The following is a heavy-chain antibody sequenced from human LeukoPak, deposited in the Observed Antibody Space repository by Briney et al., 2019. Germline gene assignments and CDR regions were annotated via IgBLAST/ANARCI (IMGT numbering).Heavy chain of an antibody. J-gene: IGHJ4*02. D-gene: IGHD3-10*01. V-gene: IGHV1-2*02. Sequence: ASVKVSCKASGYTFTGYYMHWVRQAPGQGLEWMGWINPNSGGTNYAQKFQGRVTMTRDTSISTAYMELSRLRSDDTAVYYCARDYLLLRGVRGTPRSSPNFDYWGQGTLVTVSS. CDR3: ARDYLLLRGVRGTPRSSPNFDY. CDR2: INPNSGGT. CDR1: GYTFTGYY.